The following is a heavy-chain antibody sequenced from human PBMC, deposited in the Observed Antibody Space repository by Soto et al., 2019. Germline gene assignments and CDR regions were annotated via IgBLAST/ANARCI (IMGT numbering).Heavy chain of an antibody. Sequence: QVQLQQWGAGLLKPSETLSLTCAVYGGSFSGYYWSWIRQPPGKGLEWIGEINHSGSTNYNPSLKSRVTISVDTSKNQFSLKLSSVTAADTAVYYCAKPQIMTTTNWFDPWGQGTLVTVSS. D-gene: IGHD4-17*01. CDR3: AKPQIMTTTNWFDP. CDR2: INHSGST. J-gene: IGHJ5*02. V-gene: IGHV4-34*01. CDR1: GGSFSGYY.